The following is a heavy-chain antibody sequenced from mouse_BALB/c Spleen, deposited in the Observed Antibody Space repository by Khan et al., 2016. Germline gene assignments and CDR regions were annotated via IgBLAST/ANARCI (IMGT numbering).Heavy chain of an antibody. Sequence: QVQLKESGAELARPGASVKLSCKASGYTFTSYWMQWVKQRPGQGLEWIGAIYPGDGDTRYTQKFKGKATLTADKSSSTAYMQLSSLASEDSAVXYCARRLYYYGSSRVEDGGQGTTLTVSS. V-gene: IGHV1-87*01. CDR3: ARRLYYYGSSRVED. CDR2: IYPGDGDT. J-gene: IGHJ2*01. D-gene: IGHD1-1*01. CDR1: GYTFTSYW.